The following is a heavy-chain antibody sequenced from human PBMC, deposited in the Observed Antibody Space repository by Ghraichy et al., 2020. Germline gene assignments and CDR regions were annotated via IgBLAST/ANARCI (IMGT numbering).Heavy chain of an antibody. J-gene: IGHJ6*02. CDR2: ISAYNGNT. CDR3: ARDQSSSWKYYYYYGMDV. D-gene: IGHD6-13*01. Sequence: ASVKVSCKASGYTFTSYGISWVRQAPGQGLEWMGWISAYNGNTNYAQKLQGRVTMTTDTSTSTAYMELRSLRSDDTAVYYCARDQSSSWKYYYYYGMDVWGQGTTVTVSS. CDR1: GYTFTSYG. V-gene: IGHV1-18*01.